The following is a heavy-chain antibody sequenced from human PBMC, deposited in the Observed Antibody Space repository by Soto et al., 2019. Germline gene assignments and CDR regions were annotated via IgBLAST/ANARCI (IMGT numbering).Heavy chain of an antibody. V-gene: IGHV1-8*01. CDR1: GYTFTSYD. Sequence: QVQLVQSGAEVKKPGASVKVSCKASGYTFTSYDINWVRQATGQGLEWMGWMNPNSGNTGYAQKFPGRVTMTRNTSISTAYMGLSSLRSEDTAVYYCARERSAAGTGWFDPWGQGTLVTVSS. D-gene: IGHD6-13*01. J-gene: IGHJ5*02. CDR3: ARERSAAGTGWFDP. CDR2: MNPNSGNT.